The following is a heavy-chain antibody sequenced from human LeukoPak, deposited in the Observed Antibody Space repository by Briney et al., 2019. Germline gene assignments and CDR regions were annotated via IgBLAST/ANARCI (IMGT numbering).Heavy chain of an antibody. Sequence: SETLSLTCAVYGGSFSGYYWSWIRQHPGKGLEWIGEINHSGSTNYNPSLKSRVTISVDTSKNQFSLKLSSVTAADTAVYYCARVSGITMIVVVNSDAFDIWGQGTMVTVSS. J-gene: IGHJ3*02. CDR1: GGSFSGYY. V-gene: IGHV4-34*01. CDR3: ARVSGITMIVVVNSDAFDI. CDR2: INHSGST. D-gene: IGHD3-22*01.